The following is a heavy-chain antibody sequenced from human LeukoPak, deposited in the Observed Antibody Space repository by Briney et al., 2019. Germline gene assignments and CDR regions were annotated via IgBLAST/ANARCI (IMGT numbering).Heavy chain of an antibody. CDR1: GDSVSNTGAA. CDR3: TRDPSNDQSYDL. CDR2: TYYRSKWFY. V-gene: IGHV6-1*01. D-gene: IGHD1-1*01. Sequence: SQTLSLTCAISGDSVSNTGAAWNWIRQSPSRGFEWLGRTYYRSKWFYDYAVSVKSRIIISPDTSKNQFSLQLNSMTPEDTAMYYCTRDPSNDQSYDLWGQGTLVTVSS. J-gene: IGHJ5*02.